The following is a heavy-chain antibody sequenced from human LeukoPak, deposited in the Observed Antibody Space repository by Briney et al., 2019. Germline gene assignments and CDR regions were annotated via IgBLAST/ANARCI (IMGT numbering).Heavy chain of an antibody. D-gene: IGHD5-24*01. J-gene: IGHJ3*02. CDR2: IGGSGGNT. Sequence: PGGSLRLSCAASGFTFSNYAMTWVRQAPGKGLERVSVIGGSGGNTYYAGSVKGRFTISRDNSRHTLYLQMNSLRIEDTAVYYCAKLTGSDAYNDAFDIWGQGTMVTVSS. V-gene: IGHV3-23*01. CDR3: AKLTGSDAYNDAFDI. CDR1: GFTFSNYA.